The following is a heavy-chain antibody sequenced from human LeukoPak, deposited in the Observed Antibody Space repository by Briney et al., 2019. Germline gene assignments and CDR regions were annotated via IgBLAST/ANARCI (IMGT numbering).Heavy chain of an antibody. CDR1: GGSISSGGYY. Sequence: SQTLSLTCTVSGGSISSGGYYWSWIRQHPGKGLEWIGYIYYSGSTYYNPSLKSRVTISVDTSKNQLSLKLSSVTAADTAVYYCARSMTTVTNDAFDIWGQGTMVTVSS. D-gene: IGHD4-17*01. V-gene: IGHV4-31*03. CDR3: ARSMTTVTNDAFDI. J-gene: IGHJ3*02. CDR2: IYYSGST.